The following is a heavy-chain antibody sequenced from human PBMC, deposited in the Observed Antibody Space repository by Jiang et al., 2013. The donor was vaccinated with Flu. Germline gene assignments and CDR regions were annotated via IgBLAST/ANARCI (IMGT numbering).Heavy chain of an antibody. J-gene: IGHJ4*02. Sequence: VLLKPSETLPLNCAVSGYSISSGYYWGWIRQPPGKGLEWIGSVFHSGSTNYSPSLKSRVTISVDTSKNLFSLRLTSVTAADTAVYYCARVERYCDGGRCYDYFDYWGQGTLVTVSS. V-gene: IGHV4-38-2*01. D-gene: IGHD2-15*01. CDR1: GYSISSGYY. CDR3: ARVERYCDGGRCYDYFDY. CDR2: VFHSGST.